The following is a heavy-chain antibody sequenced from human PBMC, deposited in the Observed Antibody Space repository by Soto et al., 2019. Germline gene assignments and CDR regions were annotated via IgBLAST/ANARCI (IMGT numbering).Heavy chain of an antibody. J-gene: IGHJ1*01. CDR1: GFTFDNFT. CDR3: TRANFYPSSYFFAH. Sequence: EVQLVESGGGLVQPGGSLRLSCAASGFTFDNFTMHWVRQVPGKGLEWVSAISWNRGDIQSAVSVRGRFTISRDNSEDTMELQMNSLRPADTAIYYCTRANFYPSSYFFAHWGQGTMVTVTS. V-gene: IGHV3-9*01. CDR2: ISWNRGDI. D-gene: IGHD3-10*01.